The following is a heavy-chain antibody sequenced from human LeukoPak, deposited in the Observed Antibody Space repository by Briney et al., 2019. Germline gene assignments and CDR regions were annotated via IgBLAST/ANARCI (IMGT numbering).Heavy chain of an antibody. D-gene: IGHD6-19*01. CDR3: AKEYTSGWYFLGYYNYYYMDV. J-gene: IGHJ6*03. CDR1: GFTFSSYA. CDR2: ISGSGGST. Sequence: GGSLRLSCAASGFTFSSYAMSWVRQAPGKGLEWVSAISGSGGSTYYADSVKGRFTISRDNSKNTLYLQMNSLRAEDTAVYYCAKEYTSGWYFLGYYNYYYMDVWGKGTTVSVSS. V-gene: IGHV3-23*01.